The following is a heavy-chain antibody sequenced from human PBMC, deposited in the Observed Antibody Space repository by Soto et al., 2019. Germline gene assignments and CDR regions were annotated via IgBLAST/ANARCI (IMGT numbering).Heavy chain of an antibody. CDR3: ARVEAVAVTWWYCDL. J-gene: IGHJ2*01. D-gene: IGHD6-19*01. CDR1: GFTFSSYA. CDR2: ISYDGSNK. V-gene: IGHV3-30*03. Sequence: QVQLVESGGGVVQPGRSLRLSCAASGFTFSSYAMHWVRQAPGKGLEWVALISYDGSNKYYADSVKGRFTISRDNSKNTVYMEMNSLRAEDTAVYYCARVEAVAVTWWYCDLWGRGTLVTVSS.